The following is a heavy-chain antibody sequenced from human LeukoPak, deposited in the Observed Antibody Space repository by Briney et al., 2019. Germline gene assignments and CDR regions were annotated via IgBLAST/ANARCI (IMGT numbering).Heavy chain of an antibody. D-gene: IGHD1-26*01. CDR3: ARGPSGATSYYMDV. V-gene: IGHV1-8*01. CDR2: MNPNSGYA. Sequence: ASVKVSCKASGYIFTSFDINWVRQVTGQGLEWLGWMNPNSGYAENAQKFRGRLTITRDTSINTAYMELDSLTSDDTAVYYCARGPSGATSYYMDVWAKGTTVTVSS. J-gene: IGHJ6*03. CDR1: GYIFTSFD.